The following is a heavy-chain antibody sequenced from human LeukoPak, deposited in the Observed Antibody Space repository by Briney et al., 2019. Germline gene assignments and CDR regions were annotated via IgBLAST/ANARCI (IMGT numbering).Heavy chain of an antibody. CDR2: ISAYNGNT. CDR1: GFTFTSYG. Sequence: GGSLRLSCAASGFTFTSYGISWVRQAPGQGLEWMGWISAYNGNTNYAQKLQGRVTMTTDTSTSTAYMELRSLRSDDTAVYYCAREVEYNWNDVAAFDIWGQGTMVTVSS. CDR3: AREVEYNWNDVAAFDI. J-gene: IGHJ3*02. V-gene: IGHV1-18*01. D-gene: IGHD1-20*01.